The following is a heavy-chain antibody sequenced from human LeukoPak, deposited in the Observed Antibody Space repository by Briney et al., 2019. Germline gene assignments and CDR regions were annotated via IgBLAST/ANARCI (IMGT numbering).Heavy chain of an antibody. CDR1: GFTFSSYG. D-gene: IGHD4-17*01. Sequence: PGRSLRLSCAASGFTFSSYGMHWVRQAPGKGLEWVAVIWYDGSNKYYADSVKGRFTISRDNSKNTLYLQMNSLSAEDTAVYYCARDSGYGDYEQVDYWGQGTLVTVSS. CDR3: ARDSGYGDYEQVDY. CDR2: IWYDGSNK. J-gene: IGHJ4*02. V-gene: IGHV3-33*01.